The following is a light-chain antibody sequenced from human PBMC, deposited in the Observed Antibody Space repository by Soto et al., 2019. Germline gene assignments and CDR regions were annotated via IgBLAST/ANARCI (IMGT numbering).Light chain of an antibody. Sequence: QSALTQLASVSGSPGQSITISCTGTSSDVGGYEYVSWYQHHPGKAPKLMIYEVSNRPSGVSHRFSGSKSGNTASLTISGLQAEDEADYYCSSYTAANTYVFGTGTKLTVL. V-gene: IGLV2-14*01. CDR3: SSYTAANTYV. J-gene: IGLJ1*01. CDR1: SSDVGGYEY. CDR2: EVS.